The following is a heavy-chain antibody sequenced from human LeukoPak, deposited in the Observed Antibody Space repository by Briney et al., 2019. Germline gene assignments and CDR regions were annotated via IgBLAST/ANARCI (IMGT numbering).Heavy chain of an antibody. Sequence: SGGSLRLSCAASGFTVSSNYMSWARQAPGKGLEWVSVIYSGGSTYYADSVKGRFTISRDNAKNTLYLQMNGLRAEDTAVYYWARDRDYKRGYWYFDYWGQGTLVTVSS. V-gene: IGHV3-66*01. CDR1: GFTVSSNY. J-gene: IGHJ4*02. CDR2: IYSGGST. D-gene: IGHD4-11*01. CDR3: ARDRDYKRGYWYFDY.